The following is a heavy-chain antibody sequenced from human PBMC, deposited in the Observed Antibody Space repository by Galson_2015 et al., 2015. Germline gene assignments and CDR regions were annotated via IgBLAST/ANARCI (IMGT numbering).Heavy chain of an antibody. V-gene: IGHV1-69*13. CDR3: ARLMEPETDFDY. CDR2: IIPIFGTA. D-gene: IGHD1-1*01. CDR1: GGTFSSYA. Sequence: SVKVSCKASGGTFSSYAISWVRQAPGQGLEWVGGIIPIFGTANYAQKFQGRVTITADESTSTAYMELSSLRSEDTAVYYCARLMEPETDFDYWGQGTLVTVSS. J-gene: IGHJ4*02.